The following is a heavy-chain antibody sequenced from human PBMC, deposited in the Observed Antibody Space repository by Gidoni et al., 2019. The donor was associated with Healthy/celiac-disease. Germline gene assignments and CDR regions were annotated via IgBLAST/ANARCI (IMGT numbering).Heavy chain of an antibody. D-gene: IGHD3-10*01. J-gene: IGHJ5*02. CDR3: ARRLTKLWFGELTP. V-gene: IGHV4-4*02. Sequence: IGEIYHSGSTNYNPSLKSRVTISVDKSKNQFSLKLSSVTAADTAVYYCARRLTKLWFGELTPWGQGTLVTVSS. CDR2: IYHSGST.